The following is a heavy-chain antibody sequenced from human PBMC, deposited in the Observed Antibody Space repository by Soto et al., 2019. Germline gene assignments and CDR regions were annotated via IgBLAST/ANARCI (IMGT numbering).Heavy chain of an antibody. CDR1: AGSISSSSYY. V-gene: IGHV4-39*01. J-gene: IGHJ5*02. CDR2: INFSGST. CDR3: SGCVTMRGGDWFDP. D-gene: IGHD3-22*01. Sequence: PESMSLTCTVSAGSISSSSYYWGWIRQPPGKGLEWIGCINFSGSTYYNPSHKSRVTISVDTSKNKFSLKLSSVTAADTAVYYCSGCVTMRGGDWFDPWGQGTLVTVSS.